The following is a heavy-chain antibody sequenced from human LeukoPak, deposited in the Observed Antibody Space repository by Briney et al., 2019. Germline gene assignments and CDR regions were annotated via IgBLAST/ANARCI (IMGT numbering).Heavy chain of an antibody. J-gene: IGHJ4*02. V-gene: IGHV3-23*01. CDR1: GFTFSSYA. Sequence: GGSLRLSCAASGFTFSSYAMSWVRQAPGKGLEWVSAISGSGGSTYYADSVKGRFTISRDDSKNTLYLQMNSLRAEDTAVYYCARVKRAAVADYWGQGTLVTVSS. D-gene: IGHD6-19*01. CDR2: ISGSGGST. CDR3: ARVKRAAVADY.